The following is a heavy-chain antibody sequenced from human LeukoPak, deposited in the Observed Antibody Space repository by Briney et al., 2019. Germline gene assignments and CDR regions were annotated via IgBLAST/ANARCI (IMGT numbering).Heavy chain of an antibody. D-gene: IGHD3-10*01. CDR1: GGSLSSDNYQ. V-gene: IGHV4-30-4*01. Sequence: PSETLSLTCTVSGGSLSSDNYQWSWIRQPPGKGLEWIGYINYSGSTYYNPSLKSRVTISVDTSKNQFSLKLTSVTAADTAVYYCARYGSGSTWFDPWGQGTLVTVSS. CDR2: INYSGST. J-gene: IGHJ5*02. CDR3: ARYGSGSTWFDP.